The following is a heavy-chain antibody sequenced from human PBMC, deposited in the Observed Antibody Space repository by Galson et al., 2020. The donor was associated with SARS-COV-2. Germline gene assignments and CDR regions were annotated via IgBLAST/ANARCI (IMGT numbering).Heavy chain of an antibody. CDR2: VSPISDTT. D-gene: IGHD3-10*01. J-gene: IGHJ4*02. Sequence: ASVKVTCKASGYTFTSFDIHWVRQATGQGLEWMGWVSPISDTTGYEQKFQGRVTMTRNTSISTAYMELSSLRSEDTALYYCVVRLWFGEAFGCWGQGTLVTVSS. CDR1: GYTFTSFD. CDR3: VVRLWFGEAFGC. V-gene: IGHV1-8*01.